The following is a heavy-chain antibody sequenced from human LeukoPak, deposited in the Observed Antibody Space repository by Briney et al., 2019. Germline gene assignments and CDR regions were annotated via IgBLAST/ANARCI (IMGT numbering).Heavy chain of an antibody. D-gene: IGHD2-2*01. CDR1: GGTFSSYA. Sequence: SVKVSCKASGGTFSSYAISWVRQAPGQGLEWMGGIIPIFGTANYAQKFQGRVTITTDESTSTAYMELSSLRSEDTAVYYCASSTSSRSYYYYYMDVWGKGTTVTVPS. CDR3: ASSTSSRSYYYYYMDV. J-gene: IGHJ6*03. CDR2: IIPIFGTA. V-gene: IGHV1-69*05.